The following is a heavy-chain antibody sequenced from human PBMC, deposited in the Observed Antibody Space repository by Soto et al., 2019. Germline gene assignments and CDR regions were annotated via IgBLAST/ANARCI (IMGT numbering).Heavy chain of an antibody. CDR3: ARMFPQYDSVRRSNHYNCDY. D-gene: IGHD3-16*02. V-gene: IGHV4-31*03. CDR1: GGSISSGDYY. CDR2: IYYTGTT. J-gene: IGHJ4*02. Sequence: QVQLQESGPGLVKPSQTLSLTCTVSGGSISSGDYYWTWIRQLPGKGLEWIGYIYYTGTTYYNPSLKSRPTISMDTSKGHFPLKLKSVTVADTAVYYCARMFPQYDSVRRSNHYNCDYWGQGTLVTVSS.